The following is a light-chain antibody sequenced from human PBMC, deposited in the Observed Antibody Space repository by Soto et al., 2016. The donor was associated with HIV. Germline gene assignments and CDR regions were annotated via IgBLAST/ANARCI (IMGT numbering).Light chain of an antibody. Sequence: ELTQPPSLSVAPRKTARITCGGNNVGSKSVQWYQQKPGQAPVLVVYDDSDRPSGIPERFSGSNSGNTATLSISRVEAGDEADYYCQVWDASTDLVVFGGGTKLTVL. CDR1: NVGSKS. V-gene: IGLV3-21*03. CDR2: DDS. CDR3: QVWDASTDLVV. J-gene: IGLJ2*01.